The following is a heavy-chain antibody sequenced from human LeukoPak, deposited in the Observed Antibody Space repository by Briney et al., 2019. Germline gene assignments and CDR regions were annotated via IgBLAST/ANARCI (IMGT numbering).Heavy chain of an antibody. CDR1: GGSISSGPYY. CDR3: ARRDDSSGYHKIFDY. J-gene: IGHJ4*02. Sequence: PSETLSLTCTVSGGSISSGPYYWGWIRQPPGKGLEWIGNIYYGENTYYNPSLKSRVTISIDTSKNQLYLKLSSLTPADTAVYYCARRDDSSGYHKIFDYWGPGTLVTVSS. CDR2: IYYGENT. V-gene: IGHV4-39*01. D-gene: IGHD3-22*01.